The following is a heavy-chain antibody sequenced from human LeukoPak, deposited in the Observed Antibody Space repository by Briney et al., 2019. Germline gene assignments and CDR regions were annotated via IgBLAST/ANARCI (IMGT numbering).Heavy chain of an antibody. D-gene: IGHD3-10*01. Sequence: PSETLSLTCTVSGGSISSSSYYWGWIRQPPGKGLEWIGSIYYSGSTYYNPSLKSRVTISVDTSKNQFSLKLSSVTAADTAVYYCARAHYYGSGSYYNAGYYYYMDVWGKGTTVTISS. CDR3: ARAHYYGSGSYYNAGYYYYMDV. J-gene: IGHJ6*03. V-gene: IGHV4-39*07. CDR1: GGSISSSSYY. CDR2: IYYSGST.